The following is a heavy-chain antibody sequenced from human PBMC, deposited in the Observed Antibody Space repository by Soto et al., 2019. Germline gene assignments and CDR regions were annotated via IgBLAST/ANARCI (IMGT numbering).Heavy chain of an antibody. CDR3: ANLRYFESTIAFDI. J-gene: IGHJ3*02. Sequence: KTSETLSLTCTVSGGSISSGDYYWSWIRQPPGKGLEWIGYIYYSGSTYYNPSLKSRVTISVDTSKNQFSLKLSSVTAADTAVYYCANLRYFESTIAFDIWGQGTMVTVSS. CDR2: IYYSGST. V-gene: IGHV4-30-4*01. CDR1: GGSISSGDYY. D-gene: IGHD3-9*01.